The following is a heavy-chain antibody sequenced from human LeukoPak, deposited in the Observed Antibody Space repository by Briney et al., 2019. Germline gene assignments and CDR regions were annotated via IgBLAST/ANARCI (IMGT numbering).Heavy chain of an antibody. Sequence: GGALRLSCVASGFTFSNYWLHWVRQAPGKGLVWVSRINIDESTANYADSVKGRFTISRDNAKNTLYLQMNSLRAEDTAVYYCARNEYSSSGSGQVDVWGQGTTVTVSS. D-gene: IGHD5-18*01. CDR2: INIDESTA. CDR1: GFTFSNYW. J-gene: IGHJ6*02. CDR3: ARNEYSSSGSGQVDV. V-gene: IGHV3-74*01.